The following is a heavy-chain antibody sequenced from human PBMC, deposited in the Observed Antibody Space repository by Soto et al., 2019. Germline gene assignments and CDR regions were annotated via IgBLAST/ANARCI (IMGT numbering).Heavy chain of an antibody. J-gene: IGHJ6*02. CDR3: ARARSSSWYYYYYGMDV. D-gene: IGHD6-13*01. CDR2: INHSGST. Sequence: NPSETLSLTCAVYGGSFSGYYWSWIRQPPGKGLEWIGEINHSGSTNYNPSLKSRVTISVDTSKNQFSLKLSSVTAADTAVYYCARARSSSWYYYYYGMDVWGQGTTVTVSS. CDR1: GGSFSGYY. V-gene: IGHV4-34*01.